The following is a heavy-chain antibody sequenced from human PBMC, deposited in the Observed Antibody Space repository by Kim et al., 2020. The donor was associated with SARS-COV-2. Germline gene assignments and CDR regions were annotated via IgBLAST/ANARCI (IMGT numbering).Heavy chain of an antibody. CDR3: ARGTMVRGDTSPAAY. D-gene: IGHD3-10*01. Sequence: ASVKVSCKASGYIFSHYGIIWVRQAPGQGLQWLGWISGSSGDRNYAQNVQGRVTMTTDTSTSTAYLELKSLRSDDTATYYCARGTMVRGDTSPAAYWGQG. CDR2: ISGSSGDR. CDR1: GYIFSHYG. V-gene: IGHV1-18*01. J-gene: IGHJ4*02.